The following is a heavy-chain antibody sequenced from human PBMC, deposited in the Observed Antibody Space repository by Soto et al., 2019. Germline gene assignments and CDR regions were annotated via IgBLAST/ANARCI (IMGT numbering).Heavy chain of an antibody. V-gene: IGHV4-59*03. CDR1: GAAMSSYY. D-gene: IGHD3-22*01. Sequence: QLQESGPGLVKPSETLSLTCTVSGAAMSSYYWSWVRQSPGKGLEWIGYIYNTGTTDYNPSLTSRFTISVERCNFQFSLKLTSLNAADTAVYYCATDSTGYCSEVFDVWGQGSRVIVSS. J-gene: IGHJ3*01. CDR3: ATDSTGYCSEVFDV. CDR2: IYNTGTT.